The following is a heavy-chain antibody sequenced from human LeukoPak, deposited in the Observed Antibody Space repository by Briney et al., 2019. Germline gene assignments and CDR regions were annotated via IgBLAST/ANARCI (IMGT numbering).Heavy chain of an antibody. V-gene: IGHV4-34*01. CDR3: ARMAILMVYAKGGWFDP. Sequence: KPSETLSLTCAVYGGSFSGYYWSWIRQPPGMGLEWIGEINHSGSTNYNPSLKSRVTISVDTSKNQFSLKLSSVTAADTAVYYCARMAILMVYAKGGWFDPWGQGTLVTVSS. CDR1: GGSFSGYY. D-gene: IGHD2-8*01. J-gene: IGHJ5*02. CDR2: INHSGST.